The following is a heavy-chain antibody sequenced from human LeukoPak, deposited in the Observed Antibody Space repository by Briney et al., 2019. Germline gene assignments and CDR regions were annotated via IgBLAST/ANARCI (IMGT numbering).Heavy chain of an antibody. D-gene: IGHD2-2*01. CDR3: TTRYCSSTSCYD. CDR2: IKSKTDGGTT. Sequence: GGSLRLSCAASGFTFSNAWMSWVRQAPGKGLEWVGRIKSKTDGGTTDYAAPVKGRLTISRDDSKNTLYLQMKSLKTEDTAVYYSTTRYCSSTSCYDWGQGTLVTVSS. V-gene: IGHV3-15*01. CDR1: GFTFSNAW. J-gene: IGHJ4*02.